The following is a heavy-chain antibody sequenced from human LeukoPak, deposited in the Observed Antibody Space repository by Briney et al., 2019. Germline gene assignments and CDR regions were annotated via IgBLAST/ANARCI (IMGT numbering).Heavy chain of an antibody. D-gene: IGHD5-12*01. V-gene: IGHV3-15*01. Sequence: PGGSLRLSCAASGFTFSNAWMSWVRQAPGKGLEWVGRIKSKTDGGTTDYAAPVKGRFTISRDDSKNTLYLQMNSLKTEDTAVYYCTTPGYSGYDLSFDYWGQGTLVTVSS. CDR1: GFTFSNAW. J-gene: IGHJ4*02. CDR2: IKSKTDGGTT. CDR3: TTPGYSGYDLSFDY.